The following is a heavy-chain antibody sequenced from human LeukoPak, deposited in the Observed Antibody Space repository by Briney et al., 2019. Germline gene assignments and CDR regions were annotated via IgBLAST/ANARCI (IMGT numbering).Heavy chain of an antibody. D-gene: IGHD2-15*01. CDR3: AQRRRYCIGGTCAYNFDQ. CDR1: GFSLTTGVA. J-gene: IGHJ4*02. Sequence: SGPALVKPTQTLTLTCTFSGFSLTTGVAVAWIRQPPGKALEWIALTFWDDEKRYSSSLGSRLTITKYTSRNQVVLTMTNVDPADTATYFCAQRRRYCIGGTCAYNFDQWGQGVLVTVSS. CDR2: TFWDDEK. V-gene: IGHV2-5*02.